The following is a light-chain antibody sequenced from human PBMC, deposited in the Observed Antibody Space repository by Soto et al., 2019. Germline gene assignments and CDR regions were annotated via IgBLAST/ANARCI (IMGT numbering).Light chain of an antibody. J-gene: IGKJ3*01. CDR2: KAS. V-gene: IGKV1-5*03. Sequence: DIQMTQSPSTLSASVGDRVTITCRASQRISSWLAWYQQKPGKAPKLLIYKASSLESGVPSRFSGSGSGTEFTLILRSLQPDDFATYYCRPYNSYFTFGPGTNVDIK. CDR1: QRISSW. CDR3: RPYNSYFT.